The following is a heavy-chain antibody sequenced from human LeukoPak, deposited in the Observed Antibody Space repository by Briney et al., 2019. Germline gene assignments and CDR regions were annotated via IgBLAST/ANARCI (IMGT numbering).Heavy chain of an antibody. V-gene: IGHV4-34*01. CDR1: GGSFSGYY. J-gene: IGHJ4*02. Sequence: SETLSLTCAVYGGSFSGYYWSWIRQPPGKGLEWIGEINHSGSTNYNPSLKSRVTISVDTSKNQFSLKLSSVTAADTAVYYCASHCSSTSCYLPWGQGTLVTVSS. CDR3: ASHCSSTSCYLP. D-gene: IGHD2-2*01. CDR2: INHSGST.